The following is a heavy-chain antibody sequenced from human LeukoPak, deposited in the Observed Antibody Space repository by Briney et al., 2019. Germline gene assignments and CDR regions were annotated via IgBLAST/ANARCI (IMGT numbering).Heavy chain of an antibody. CDR3: AGGWAHGHIVVVPAANNWFDP. D-gene: IGHD2-2*01. Sequence: SQTLSLTCTVSGGSISSGGYYWSWIRQHPGKGLEWIGYIYYSGSTYYNPSLKSRVTISVDTSKNQFSLKLSSVTAADTAVYYCAGGWAHGHIVVVPAANNWFDPWGQGTLVTVSS. CDR2: IYYSGST. CDR1: GGSISSGGYY. J-gene: IGHJ5*02. V-gene: IGHV4-31*03.